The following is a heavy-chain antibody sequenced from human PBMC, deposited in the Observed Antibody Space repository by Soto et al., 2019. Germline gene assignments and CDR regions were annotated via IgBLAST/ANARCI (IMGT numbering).Heavy chain of an antibody. V-gene: IGHV3-30*04. CDR1: GFTFRSYA. Sequence: VQLLESGGGLVQPGGSLRLSWEAPGFTFRSYAMTWVGRAPGKGLEGVAVISYDGRNKYYADSVKGRFTISRDNSKNTLYLQMNSLRAEDTAVYYCARDPGYSSSWGAFDIWGQGTMVTVSS. J-gene: IGHJ3*02. CDR2: ISYDGRNK. D-gene: IGHD6-13*01. CDR3: ARDPGYSSSWGAFDI.